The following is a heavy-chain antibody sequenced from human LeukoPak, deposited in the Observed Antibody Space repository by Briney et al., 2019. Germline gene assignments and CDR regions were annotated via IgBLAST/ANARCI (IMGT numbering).Heavy chain of an antibody. J-gene: IGHJ4*02. Sequence: ASVKVSCKASGYTFTGYYMHWVRQAPGQGLEWMGWINPNSGGTNYAQKFQGRVTMTRDTSISTAYMELSRLRSDDTAVYYCARGPTYYDFLVCKKFDYWGQGTLVTVSS. CDR3: ARGPTYYDFLVCKKFDY. V-gene: IGHV1-2*02. D-gene: IGHD3-3*01. CDR1: GYTFTGYY. CDR2: INPNSGGT.